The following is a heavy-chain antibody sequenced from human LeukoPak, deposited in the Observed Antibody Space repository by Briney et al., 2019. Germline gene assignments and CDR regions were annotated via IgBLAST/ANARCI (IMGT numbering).Heavy chain of an antibody. D-gene: IGHD2-21*02. CDR3: ARGRGHIVVVTAFYFDY. CDR1: GGSISSYY. V-gene: IGHV4-59*12. J-gene: IGHJ4*02. Sequence: PSETLSLTCTVSGGSISSYYWSWIRQPPGKGLEWIGYIYYSGSTNYNPSPKSRVTISVDTSKNQFSLKLSSVTAADTAVYYCARGRGHIVVVTAFYFDYWGQGTLVTVSS. CDR2: IYYSGST.